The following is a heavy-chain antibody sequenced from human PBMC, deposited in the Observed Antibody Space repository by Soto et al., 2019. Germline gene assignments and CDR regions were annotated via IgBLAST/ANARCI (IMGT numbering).Heavy chain of an antibody. Sequence: EVQFLESGGGLVQPGGSLRLSCAASGVTFSNYAMNWVRQAPGKGLEWVSGISHSGSSTYYADSVKGRFTISRDNSKNTLFLQMNSLTAEDTAVYYCAKGSWVHHGSEGGNWPDPWGQGTLVTVSS. J-gene: IGHJ5*02. CDR2: ISHSGSST. CDR3: AKGSWVHHGSEGGNWPDP. CDR1: GVTFSNYA. V-gene: IGHV3-23*01. D-gene: IGHD3-10*01.